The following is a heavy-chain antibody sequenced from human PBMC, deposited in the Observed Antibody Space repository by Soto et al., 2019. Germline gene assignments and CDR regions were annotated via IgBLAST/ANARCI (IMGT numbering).Heavy chain of an antibody. CDR3: ARGIWGYFDWLHFDY. Sequence: GASVKVSCKASGGTFSSYAISWVRQAPGQGLEWMGGIIPIFGTANYAQKFQGRVTITADESTSTAYMELSSLRSEDTAVYYCARGIWGYFDWLHFDYWGQGTLVTVSS. CDR1: GGTFSSYA. CDR2: IIPIFGTA. J-gene: IGHJ4*02. V-gene: IGHV1-69*13. D-gene: IGHD3-9*01.